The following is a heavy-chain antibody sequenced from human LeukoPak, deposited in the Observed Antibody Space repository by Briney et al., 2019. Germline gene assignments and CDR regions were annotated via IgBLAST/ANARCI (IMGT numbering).Heavy chain of an antibody. Sequence: GASVKVSCKASGYTFTGYYMHWVRQAPGQGLEWMGWINPNSGGTNYAQKFQGRVTMTRGTSISTAYMELSRLRSDDTAVYYCARSEYYYDSSGYYYSFDYWGQGTLVTVSS. CDR2: INPNSGGT. J-gene: IGHJ4*02. V-gene: IGHV1-2*02. CDR1: GYTFTGYY. D-gene: IGHD3-22*01. CDR3: ARSEYYYDSSGYYYSFDY.